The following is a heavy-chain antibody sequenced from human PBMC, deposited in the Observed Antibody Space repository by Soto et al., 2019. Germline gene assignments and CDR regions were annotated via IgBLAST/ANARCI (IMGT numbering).Heavy chain of an antibody. CDR2: INPSGGST. Sequence: VSVQVSCKASGYTFTSYYMHWARQAPGQGLEWMGIINPSGGSTSYAQKFQGRVTMTRDTSTSTVYMELSSLRSEDTAVYYCASGYCSGGSCYSRNAFDIWGQGTMVTVSS. CDR3: ASGYCSGGSCYSRNAFDI. D-gene: IGHD2-15*01. V-gene: IGHV1-46*03. CDR1: GYTFTSYY. J-gene: IGHJ3*02.